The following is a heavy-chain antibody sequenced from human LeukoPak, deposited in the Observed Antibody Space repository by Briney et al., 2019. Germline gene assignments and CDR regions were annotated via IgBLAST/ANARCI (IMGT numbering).Heavy chain of an antibody. CDR2: IYTSGST. Sequence: SETLPLTCTVSGGSISSYYWIWIRQPAGKGLEWIGRIYTSGSTNYNPSLKSRVTMSVDTSKNQFSLKLSSVTAADTAVYYCARVFYSSGWSSFDYWGQGTLVTVSS. CDR3: ARVFYSSGWSSFDY. D-gene: IGHD6-19*01. V-gene: IGHV4-4*07. CDR1: GGSISSYY. J-gene: IGHJ4*02.